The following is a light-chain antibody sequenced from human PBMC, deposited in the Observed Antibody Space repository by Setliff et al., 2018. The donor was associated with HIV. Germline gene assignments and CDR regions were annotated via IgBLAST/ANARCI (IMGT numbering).Light chain of an antibody. CDR2: EVS. J-gene: IGLJ1*01. CDR1: SSGVGSYNL. CDR3: CSYAGSYV. V-gene: IGLV2-23*02. Sequence: QSALTQPASVSGSPGQSVTIPCTGISSGVGSYNLVSWYRQYPGKAPKLMIYEVSKRPSGVSNRFSGSKSGNTASLTISGLQAEDEADYYCCSYAGSYVFGTGTKVTVL.